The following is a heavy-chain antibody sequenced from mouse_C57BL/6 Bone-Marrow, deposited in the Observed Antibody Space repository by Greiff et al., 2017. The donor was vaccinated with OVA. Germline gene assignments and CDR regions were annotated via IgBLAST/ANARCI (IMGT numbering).Heavy chain of an antibody. CDR3: ARASSRVWCAY. D-gene: IGHD3-1*01. V-gene: IGHV7-3*01. CDR1: GFTFTDYY. Sequence: DVQLVESGGGLVQPGGSLSLSCAASGFTFTDYYMSWVRQPPGKALEWLGFIRNKANGYTTEYSASVKGRFTISRDNSQSILYLQMNALRAEDSATYYCARASSRVWCAYWGQGTLVTVSA. J-gene: IGHJ3*01. CDR2: IRNKANGYTT.